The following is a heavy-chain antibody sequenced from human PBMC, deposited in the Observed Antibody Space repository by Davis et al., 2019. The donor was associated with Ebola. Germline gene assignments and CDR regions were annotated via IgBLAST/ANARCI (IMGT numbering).Heavy chain of an antibody. Sequence: GESLKISCVASEFTFSNYAMNWVRQAPGKGLEWVSGISCSASNIFYADSGKGRFTISRDNSKNTLYLEMNSLRAEDAAIYYCAKTGVYYDTSEYYRPGVFDIWGRGTMVTVS. CDR3: AKTGVYYDTSEYYRPGVFDI. V-gene: IGHV3-23*01. J-gene: IGHJ3*02. D-gene: IGHD3-22*01. CDR2: ISCSASNI. CDR1: EFTFSNYA.